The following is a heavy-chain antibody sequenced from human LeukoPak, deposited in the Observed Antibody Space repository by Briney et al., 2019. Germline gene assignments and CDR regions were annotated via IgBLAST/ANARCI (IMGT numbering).Heavy chain of an antibody. CDR3: AKDLNDYAGGYMDV. Sequence: GGSLRLSCAASGFTFSSYAMHWVRQAPGKGLEWVAVISYDGSNKCYADSVKGRFTISRDNSKNTLYLQMNSLRAEDTAVYYCAKDLNDYAGGYMDVWGKGTTVTVSS. CDR1: GFTFSSYA. V-gene: IGHV3-30*04. J-gene: IGHJ6*03. CDR2: ISYDGSNK. D-gene: IGHD4-23*01.